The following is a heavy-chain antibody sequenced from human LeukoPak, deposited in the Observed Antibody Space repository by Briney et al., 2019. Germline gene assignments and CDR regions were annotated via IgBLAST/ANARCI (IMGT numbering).Heavy chain of an antibody. J-gene: IGHJ4*02. CDR2: VYHSGAT. CDR1: GVSISTTTYY. CDR3: ARDPYGSGSYLDY. V-gene: IGHV4-39*02. Sequence: SETLSLTCTVSGVSISTTTYYWGWIRQPTGKGLEWIGSVYHSGATYYNASLKSRVTVSVDTSKNQFSMNLNSVTAADTALYYCARDPYGSGSYLDYWGQGTLVTVSS. D-gene: IGHD3-10*01.